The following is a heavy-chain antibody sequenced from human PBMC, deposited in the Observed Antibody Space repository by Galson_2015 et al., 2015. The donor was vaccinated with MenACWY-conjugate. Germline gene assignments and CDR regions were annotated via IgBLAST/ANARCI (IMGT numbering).Heavy chain of an antibody. CDR3: ARERWVRGVLFDQ. CDR2: IKQDGSEK. J-gene: IGHJ4*02. D-gene: IGHD3-10*01. CDR1: GFTFSNFW. V-gene: IGHV3-7*01. Sequence: SLRLSCAASGFTFSNFWMSWVRQAPGKELEWVASIKQDGSEKYLVDSVKGRFTISRDNAENSLFLQMNSLRAEDTAVYYCARERWVRGVLFDQWGQRSLVTVSS.